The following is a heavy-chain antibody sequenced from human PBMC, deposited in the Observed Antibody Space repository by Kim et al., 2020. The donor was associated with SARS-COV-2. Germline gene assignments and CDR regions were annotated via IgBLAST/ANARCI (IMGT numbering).Heavy chain of an antibody. J-gene: IGHJ4*02. CDR2: VNHSGST. CDR3: ANGGNYCSGGSCFDY. V-gene: IGHV4-34*01. Sequence: SETLSLTCAVHGGSLSGYYWSWIRQPPGKGLEWIGEVNHSGSTNYNPSLKSRVTISVDTSKNQFSLKLSSVTAADTAVYYCANGGNYCSGGSCFDYWGQGTLVTVSS. CDR1: GGSLSGYY. D-gene: IGHD2-15*01.